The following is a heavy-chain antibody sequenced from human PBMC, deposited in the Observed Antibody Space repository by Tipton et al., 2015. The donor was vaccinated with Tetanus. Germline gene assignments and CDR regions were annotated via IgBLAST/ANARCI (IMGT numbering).Heavy chain of an antibody. Sequence: GLVKPTQTLSLTCSVSGGSISSGGYYWSWIRQHPGKGLEWIGDIYNSGSTYYNPSLKSRVTISVDTSKNQFSLKLNSVTAAVTAVYYCARDQARGARGWNYFDYWGQGSLVTVSS. D-gene: IGHD1-26*01. J-gene: IGHJ4*02. V-gene: IGHV4-31*03. CDR2: IYNSGST. CDR3: ARDQARGARGWNYFDY. CDR1: GGSISSGGYY.